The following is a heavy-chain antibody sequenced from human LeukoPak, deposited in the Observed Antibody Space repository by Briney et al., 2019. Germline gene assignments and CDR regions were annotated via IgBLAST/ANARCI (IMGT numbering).Heavy chain of an antibody. Sequence: PGGSLRLSCAASGFTFSTYEMSWVRQAPGKGLEWVSYISSSGSIIYYADSVKGRFTISRDNAKNSLYLQMNSLRAEDTAVYYCARVGHYYDTLTDYYVRNDMDVWGQGTTVTVSS. J-gene: IGHJ6*02. D-gene: IGHD3-9*01. CDR3: ARVGHYYDTLTDYYVRNDMDV. V-gene: IGHV3-48*03. CDR2: ISSSGSII. CDR1: GFTFSTYE.